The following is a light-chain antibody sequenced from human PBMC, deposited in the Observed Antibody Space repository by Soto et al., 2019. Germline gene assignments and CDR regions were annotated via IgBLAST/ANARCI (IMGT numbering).Light chain of an antibody. Sequence: EFVLTQSPGTLSLSPGERATLSCRASQSVSSTFLAWYQQKPGQPPRLLIYGASTRGTGIPDRFSGSGSGTDFTLTSSRLEPEDCAVYYCQHYGSSPPLTFGGGTKVEIK. CDR1: QSVSSTF. CDR2: GAS. CDR3: QHYGSSPPLT. J-gene: IGKJ4*01. V-gene: IGKV3-20*01.